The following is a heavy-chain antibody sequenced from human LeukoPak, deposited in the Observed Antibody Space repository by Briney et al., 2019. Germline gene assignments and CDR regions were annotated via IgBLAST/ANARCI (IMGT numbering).Heavy chain of an antibody. CDR1: GFTFSSYS. CDR2: ISSSSSYI. V-gene: IGHV3-21*01. Sequence: GGSLRLSCAASGFTFSSYSMNWVRQAPGKGLEWVSSISSSSSYIHYADSVKGRFTISRDNAKNSLYLQMNSLRAEDTAVYYCARDHVITIFGVAGTLWGARFNYWGQGTLVTVSS. J-gene: IGHJ4*02. D-gene: IGHD3-3*01. CDR3: ARDHVITIFGVAGTLWGARFNY.